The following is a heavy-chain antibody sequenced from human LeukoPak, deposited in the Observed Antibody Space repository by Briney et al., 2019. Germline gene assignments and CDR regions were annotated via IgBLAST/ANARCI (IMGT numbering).Heavy chain of an antibody. Sequence: SETLSLTCTVSGGSISSGDYYWSWIRQPPGKGLEWIGYIYYSGSTYYNPSLKSRVTISVDTSKNQFSLKLSSVTAADTAVYYCARDRGITMVRGPAGWFDPWGQGTLVTVSS. CDR1: GGSISSGDYY. V-gene: IGHV4-30-4*01. CDR3: ARDRGITMVRGPAGWFDP. J-gene: IGHJ5*02. CDR2: IYYSGST. D-gene: IGHD3-10*01.